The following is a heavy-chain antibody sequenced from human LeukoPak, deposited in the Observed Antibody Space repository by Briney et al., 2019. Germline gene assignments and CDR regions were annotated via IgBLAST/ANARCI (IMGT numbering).Heavy chain of an antibody. V-gene: IGHV1-2*02. CDR1: GYTFTGCY. D-gene: IGHD1-26*01. CDR3: ARSYRSGSYWFDP. CDR2: INPNSGGT. Sequence: ASVKVSCKASGYTFTGCYMHWVRQAPGQGLEWMGWINPNSGGTNYAQKFQGRVTMTRDTSISTAYMELSRLRSDDTAVYYCARSYRSGSYWFDPWGQGTLVTVSS. J-gene: IGHJ5*02.